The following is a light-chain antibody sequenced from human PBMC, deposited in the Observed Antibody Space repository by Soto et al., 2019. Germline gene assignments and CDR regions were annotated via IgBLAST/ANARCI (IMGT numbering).Light chain of an antibody. CDR2: DDT. V-gene: IGLV3-21*02. CDR3: QVWDINTYHVV. CDR1: EIGGKS. J-gene: IGLJ2*01. Sequence: SYELAQPPSVSVAPGQTARITCGGNEIGGKSMHWYQQRPGQAPVLVVHDDTDRAAGIPARFSGSKSGGTATLTISRVEAGDEADYYCQVWDINTYHVVFGGGTKLTVL.